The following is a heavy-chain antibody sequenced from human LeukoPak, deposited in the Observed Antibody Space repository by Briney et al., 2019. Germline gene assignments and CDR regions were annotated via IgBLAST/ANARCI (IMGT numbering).Heavy chain of an antibody. CDR1: GFTFTSSA. J-gene: IGHJ4*02. D-gene: IGHD6-19*01. V-gene: IGHV1-58*02. Sequence: TSVKVSCKASGFTFTSSAMQWVRQARGQRLEWIGWIVVGSGNTNYAQKFQERVTITRDMSTSTAYMELSSLRSEDTAVYYCARDYLAVANRPGYWGQGTLVTVSS. CDR3: ARDYLAVANRPGY. CDR2: IVVGSGNT.